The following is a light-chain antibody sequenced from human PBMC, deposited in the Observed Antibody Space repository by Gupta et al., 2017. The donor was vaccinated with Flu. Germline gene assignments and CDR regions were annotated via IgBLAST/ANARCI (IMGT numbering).Light chain of an antibody. CDR1: SSNIGRNY. CDR3: AAWDDSLSGQGV. J-gene: IGLJ3*02. V-gene: IGLV1-47*01. CDR2: RNN. Sequence: QSVLTQPPSASGTPGQRVTISCSGSSSNIGRNYVYWYQQFPGTAPKLLIYRNNQRPSGVPDRLSGSKSGTSASLAISGLRSEDEADYYCAAWDDSLSGQGVFGGGTKLTVL.